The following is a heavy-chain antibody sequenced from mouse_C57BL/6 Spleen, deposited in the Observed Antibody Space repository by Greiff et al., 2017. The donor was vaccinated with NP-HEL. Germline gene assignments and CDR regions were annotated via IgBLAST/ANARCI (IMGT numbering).Heavy chain of an antibody. J-gene: IGHJ2*01. D-gene: IGHD2-3*01. Sequence: QVQLQQPGAELVKPGASVKLSCKASGYTFTSYWMHWVKQRPGQGLEWIGMIHPNSGSTNYNEKFKSKATLTVDKSSSTAYMQLSSLTSEDSAVYDCAREGLLLHFDYWGQGTTLTVSS. V-gene: IGHV1-64*01. CDR3: AREGLLLHFDY. CDR2: IHPNSGST. CDR1: GYTFTSYW.